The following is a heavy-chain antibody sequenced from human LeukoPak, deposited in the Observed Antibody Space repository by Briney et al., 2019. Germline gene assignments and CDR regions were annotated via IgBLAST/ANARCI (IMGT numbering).Heavy chain of an antibody. CDR2: ITGSGDTT. V-gene: IGHV3-23*01. CDR3: AKWGDYDILTGYYVSDF. CDR1: GFIFRNYA. J-gene: IGHJ4*02. D-gene: IGHD3-9*01. Sequence: GASLRLSCAASGFIFRNYAMSWVRQAPGKGLEWVSAITGSGDTTYYADSVKGRFTISRDNSKNTLYVEMNTLRAEDTAVYYCAKWGDYDILTGYYVSDFWGQGTLVTISS.